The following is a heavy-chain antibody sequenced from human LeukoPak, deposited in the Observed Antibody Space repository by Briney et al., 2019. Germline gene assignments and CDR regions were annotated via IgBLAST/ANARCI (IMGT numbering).Heavy chain of an antibody. V-gene: IGHV3-30*03. J-gene: IGHJ4*02. CDR3: ARLDASGLDY. Sequence: GGSLRLSCAASGFTFSSYGMHWVRQAPGKGLEWVAVISYDGSNKYYADSVKGRFTISRDNAKNSLYLQMNSLRADDTAVYYCARLDASGLDYWGQGTLVTVSS. CDR1: GFTFSSYG. CDR2: ISYDGSNK. D-gene: IGHD6-19*01.